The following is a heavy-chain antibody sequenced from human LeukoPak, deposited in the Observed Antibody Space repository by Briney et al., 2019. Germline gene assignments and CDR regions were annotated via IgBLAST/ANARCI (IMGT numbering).Heavy chain of an antibody. V-gene: IGHV3-74*01. CDR1: GFIFNTYW. CDR2: IYYDGSTA. Sequence: GGSLRLSCEASGFIFNTYWMHWVRQAPGKGLMWVARIYYDGSTADYADSVKGRFTISRDNAKNTLSLHMSSLRVEDTAVYYCVRADIAARLRPGPGGVYYYMDVWGKGTTVTVSS. J-gene: IGHJ6*03. CDR3: VRADIAARLRPGPGGVYYYMDV. D-gene: IGHD6-6*01.